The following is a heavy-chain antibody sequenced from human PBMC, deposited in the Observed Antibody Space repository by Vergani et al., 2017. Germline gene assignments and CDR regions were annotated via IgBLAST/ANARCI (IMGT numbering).Heavy chain of an antibody. CDR2: ISSSSSYI. V-gene: IGHV3-21*01. Sequence: VQLVESGGGLVKPGGSLRLSCAASGFTFSSYSMNWVRQAPGKGLEWVSSISSSSSYIYYADSVKGRFTISRDNTKNSLYLQMSSRRAEDTAVYYCATAEYIVTRHYYYYGMDVWGQGTTVTVSS. CDR3: ATAEYIVTRHYYYYGMDV. J-gene: IGHJ6*02. D-gene: IGHD3-9*01. CDR1: GFTFSSYS.